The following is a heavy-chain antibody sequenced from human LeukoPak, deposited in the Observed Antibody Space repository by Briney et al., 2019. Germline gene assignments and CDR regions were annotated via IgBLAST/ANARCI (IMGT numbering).Heavy chain of an antibody. CDR2: ISYDGSNR. V-gene: IGHV3-30-3*01. Sequence: GGSLRLSCAASEFTFTSYAFPWVRQAPGKGLEWIAFISYDGSNRFYADSVKGRFTISRDNSKNTLYLQMNSLRDEDTAVYYCARDHVQRFWSGYYTGNFDYWGQGTLVTVSS. CDR1: EFTFTSYA. CDR3: ARDHVQRFWSGYYTGNFDY. J-gene: IGHJ4*02. D-gene: IGHD3-3*01.